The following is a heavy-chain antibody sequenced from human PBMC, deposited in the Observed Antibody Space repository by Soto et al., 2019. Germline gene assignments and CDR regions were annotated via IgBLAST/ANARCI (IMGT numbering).Heavy chain of an antibody. J-gene: IGHJ4*02. CDR1: GFTFSSYA. CDR3: ARDKGSGMSPFDY. Sequence: GXSQRLSCAASGFTFSSYALHWFRQAPGKGLEWVAVISYDGSNKYYADSVKGRFTISRDNSKNTLYLQMNSLRAEDTAVYYCARDKGSGMSPFDYWGQGTLVTVSS. D-gene: IGHD3-10*01. V-gene: IGHV3-30-3*01. CDR2: ISYDGSNK.